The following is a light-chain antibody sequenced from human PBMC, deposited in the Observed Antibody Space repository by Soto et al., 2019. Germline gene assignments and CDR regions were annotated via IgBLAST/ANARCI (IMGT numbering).Light chain of an antibody. CDR1: SSDVGGYNY. CDR2: DVS. CDR3: SSKTSSSPGV. Sequence: QSALTQPASVSGSPGQSITISCTGTSSDVGGYNYVSWYQQHPGKAPKLMIYDVSNRPSGVSNRFSGSKSGNTASLTISGLPAEDEAYYCSSSKTSSSPGVFGGGTKLTVL. J-gene: IGLJ2*01. V-gene: IGLV2-14*01.